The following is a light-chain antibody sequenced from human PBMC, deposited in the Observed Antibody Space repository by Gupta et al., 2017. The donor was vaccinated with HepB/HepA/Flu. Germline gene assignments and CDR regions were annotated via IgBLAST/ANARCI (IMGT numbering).Light chain of an antibody. J-gene: IGKJ5*01. V-gene: IGKV1-17*01. CDR2: SAS. CDR1: QGIRDD. CDR3: RQQNCCPLT. Sequence: DIHMTQSPSSLSASVGDRVTITCRASQGIRDDLSWYQQKPGKAPKRLIYSASRVQNGVPSRFSGSGSGTEFTLTISSRQPEDSAIYYCRQQNCCPLTFGQGTPLDI.